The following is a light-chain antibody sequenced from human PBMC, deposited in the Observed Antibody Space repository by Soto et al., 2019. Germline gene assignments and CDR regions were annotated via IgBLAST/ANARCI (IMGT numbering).Light chain of an antibody. Sequence: DIQMTQSPSSLSASVGDRVTITCRASQSIDRYLNWYQQKPGKAPKLLIYAASNLQSGVPSRFSGSGSGTDFTLTIRSMQTEDFATYYCQQSGTFGQGTKVDI. J-gene: IGKJ1*01. V-gene: IGKV1-39*01. CDR2: AAS. CDR3: QQSGT. CDR1: QSIDRY.